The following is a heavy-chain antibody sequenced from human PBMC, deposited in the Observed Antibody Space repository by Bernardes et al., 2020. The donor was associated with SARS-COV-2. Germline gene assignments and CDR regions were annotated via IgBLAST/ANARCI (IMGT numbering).Heavy chain of an antibody. V-gene: IGHV3-30*18. J-gene: IGHJ4*02. CDR3: AKVLSRSYDDFDY. D-gene: IGHD3-9*01. CDR1: GFTFSSYG. CDR2: ISYDGSNK. Sequence: GGSLRLSCAASGFTFSSYGMHWVRQAPGKGLEWVAVISYDGSNKYYADSVKGRFTISRDNSKNTLYLQMNSLRAEDTAVYYCAKVLSRSYDDFDYWGQGTLVTVSS.